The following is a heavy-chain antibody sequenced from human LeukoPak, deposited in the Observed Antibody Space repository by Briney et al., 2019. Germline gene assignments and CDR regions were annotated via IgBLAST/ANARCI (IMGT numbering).Heavy chain of an antibody. CDR2: INHSGST. V-gene: IGHV4-34*01. D-gene: IGHD1-14*01. Sequence: PSETLSLTCAVYGGSLSGYYWSWLRQPPGKGLEWIGEINHSGSTNYNPSLKSRVTISVDTSKNQFSLKLSSVTAADTAVYYCARGLRRPVYPDYYGMDVWGPGTTVTVSS. J-gene: IGHJ6*02. CDR1: GGSLSGYY. CDR3: ARGLRRPVYPDYYGMDV.